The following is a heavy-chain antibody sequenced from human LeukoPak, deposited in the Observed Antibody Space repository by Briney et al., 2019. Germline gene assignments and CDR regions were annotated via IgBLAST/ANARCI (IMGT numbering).Heavy chain of an antibody. J-gene: IGHJ5*02. Sequence: ASVKVSCKASGGTFSSYAISWVRQAPGQGLEWMGGIIPIFGTANYAQKFQGRVTITADESTSTAYMELSSLRSEDTAVYYCARSGSYYYDSSGSNWFDPWGQGTLVTVSS. CDR2: IIPIFGTA. D-gene: IGHD3-22*01. CDR3: ARSGSYYYDSSGSNWFDP. V-gene: IGHV1-69*13. CDR1: GGTFSSYA.